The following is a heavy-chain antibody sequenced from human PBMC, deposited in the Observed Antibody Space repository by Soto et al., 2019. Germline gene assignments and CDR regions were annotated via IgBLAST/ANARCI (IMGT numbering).Heavy chain of an antibody. CDR2: IWYDGSNK. J-gene: IGHJ5*02. CDR3: ARGPAVAGEVTWFDP. CDR1: GFTFSSYG. D-gene: IGHD6-19*01. Sequence: QVQLVESGGGVVQPGRSLRLSCAASGFTFSSYGMHWVRQAPGKGLEWVAVIWYDGSNKYYADSVKGRFTISRDNSKNTLYLQMYSLRAEDTAVYYCARGPAVAGEVTWFDPWGQGTLVTVSS. V-gene: IGHV3-33*01.